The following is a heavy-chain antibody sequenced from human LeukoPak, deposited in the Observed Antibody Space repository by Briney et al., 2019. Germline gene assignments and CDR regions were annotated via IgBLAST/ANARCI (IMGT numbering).Heavy chain of an antibody. CDR3: AREGYSGTYGREFDY. V-gene: IGHV3-11*01. J-gene: IGHJ4*02. CDR1: GFIFSDYY. Sequence: GGSLRLSCATSGFIFSDYYMSWIRQAPGKGLEWVSHISNSDTTRNYADSVKGRFSISRDNVKNSLYLQMDSLKAEDTAVYYCAREGYSGTYGREFDYWGQGTLVTVSS. D-gene: IGHD1-26*01. CDR2: ISNSDTTR.